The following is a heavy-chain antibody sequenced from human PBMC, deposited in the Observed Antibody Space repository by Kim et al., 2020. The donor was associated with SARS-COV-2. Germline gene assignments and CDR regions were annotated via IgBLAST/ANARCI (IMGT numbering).Heavy chain of an antibody. Sequence: SVKVSCKASGFTFTDSAVQWVRQARGQRLEWLGWIVVGSGNTNYAQEFQERVTITRDMSTTTVYMELSNLRSEDTAVYYCEADKAMDDAFCFDYWGQGTLVTVSS. J-gene: IGHJ4*02. CDR3: EADKAMDDAFCFDY. V-gene: IGHV1-58*01. D-gene: IGHD1-1*01. CDR2: IVVGSGNT. CDR1: GFTFTDSA.